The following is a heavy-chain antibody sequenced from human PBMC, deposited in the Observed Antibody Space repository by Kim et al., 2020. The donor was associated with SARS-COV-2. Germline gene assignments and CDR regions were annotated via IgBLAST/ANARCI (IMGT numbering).Heavy chain of an antibody. Sequence: SETLSLTCTVSSVSVSSSYYYWSWIRQPPGKGLEWIGYVYYIGSTNYNPSLKSRVTISVDTSKNQFSLKLSSVTAADTAVYYCARTYDSGSYSYLFDSWGQGTLVTVSS. CDR1: SVSVSSSYYY. V-gene: IGHV4-61*01. CDR2: VYYIGST. D-gene: IGHD3-10*01. CDR3: ARTYDSGSYSYLFDS. J-gene: IGHJ4*02.